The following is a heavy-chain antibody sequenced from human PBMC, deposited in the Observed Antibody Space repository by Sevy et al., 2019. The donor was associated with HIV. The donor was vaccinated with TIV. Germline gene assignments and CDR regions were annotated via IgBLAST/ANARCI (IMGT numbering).Heavy chain of an antibody. J-gene: IGHJ6*02. V-gene: IGHV3-7*03. D-gene: IGHD6-13*01. CDR1: GFTFSSYW. CDR2: IKQDGSEK. Sequence: GGSLRLSCAASGFTFSSYWMSWVRQAPGKGLEWVANIKQDGSEKYYVDSVKGQFTISRDNAKNSLYLQMNSLRAEDTAVYYCARLRDSSSWYGHYYYYGMDVWGQGTTVTVSS. CDR3: ARLRDSSSWYGHYYYYGMDV.